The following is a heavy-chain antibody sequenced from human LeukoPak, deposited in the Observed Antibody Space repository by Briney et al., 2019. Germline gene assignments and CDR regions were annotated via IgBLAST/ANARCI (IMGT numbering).Heavy chain of an antibody. CDR3: AKYSSGWRLYYFDY. J-gene: IGHJ4*02. CDR2: ISGSGGST. Sequence: GGSLRLSCAAPGFTFSSYAMSWVRQAPGKGLEWVSAISGSGGSTYYADSVKGRFTISRDNSKNTLYLQMNSLRAEDTAVYYCAKYSSGWRLYYFDYWGQGTLVTVSS. CDR1: GFTFSSYA. D-gene: IGHD6-19*01. V-gene: IGHV3-23*01.